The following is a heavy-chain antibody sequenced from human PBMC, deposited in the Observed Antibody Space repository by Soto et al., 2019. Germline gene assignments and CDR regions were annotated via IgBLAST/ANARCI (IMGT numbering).Heavy chain of an antibody. V-gene: IGHV4-31*03. CDR2: IYYSGST. Sequence: QVQLQESGPGLVQPSQTLSLACTVSGGSISRGGYYWSWIRQHPGKGLEWIGYIYYSGSTYYNPSLKSRVTISVDTSKHQFSLRLSSVTAADTAVYYCARDRDGYNSIDYWGQGTLVTVSS. D-gene: IGHD1-1*01. J-gene: IGHJ4*02. CDR3: ARDRDGYNSIDY. CDR1: GGSISRGGYY.